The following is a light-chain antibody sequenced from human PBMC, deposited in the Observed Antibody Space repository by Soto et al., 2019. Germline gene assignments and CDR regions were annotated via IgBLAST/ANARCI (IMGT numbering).Light chain of an antibody. CDR1: SSDVGGYNY. V-gene: IGLV2-11*01. CDR2: DVS. CDR3: CSHAGTYIYV. J-gene: IGLJ1*01. Sequence: QSVLTQPRSVSGSPGQSVTISCTGTSSDVGGYNYVSWYQQHPGKAPKLMIYDVSKRPSGAPDRFSGFKSGNPASLTISGLQAEDEADYSCCSHAGTYIYVFGTGTKVTVL.